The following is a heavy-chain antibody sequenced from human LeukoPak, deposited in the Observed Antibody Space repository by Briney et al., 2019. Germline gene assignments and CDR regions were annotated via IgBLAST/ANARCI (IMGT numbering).Heavy chain of an antibody. V-gene: IGHV5-51*01. CDR3: ARQGSTGGGPWWFDP. D-gene: IGHD5/OR15-5a*01. J-gene: IGHJ5*02. Sequence: GESLKISCKGSGYSFTSYWTGWVRQMPGKGLEWMGIIYPGDSDTRYSPSFQGQVTISADKSISTAYLQWSSLKASDTAMYYCARQGSTGGGPWWFDPWGQGTLVTVSS. CDR2: IYPGDSDT. CDR1: GYSFTSYW.